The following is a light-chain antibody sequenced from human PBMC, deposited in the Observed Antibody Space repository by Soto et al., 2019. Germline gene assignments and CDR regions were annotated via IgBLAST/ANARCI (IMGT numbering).Light chain of an antibody. CDR1: QCISRW. CDR2: DAS. CDR3: QQYNSFSLIT. V-gene: IGKV1-5*01. J-gene: IGKJ5*01. Sequence: IQMTQTPSTLSASLGDTVTITCRASQCISRWLAWYQQKPGKAPKILISDASILENGVPSRFSGTGSGTEFTLTICNLQSDDFATYFCQQYNSFSLITFGQGTRLEI.